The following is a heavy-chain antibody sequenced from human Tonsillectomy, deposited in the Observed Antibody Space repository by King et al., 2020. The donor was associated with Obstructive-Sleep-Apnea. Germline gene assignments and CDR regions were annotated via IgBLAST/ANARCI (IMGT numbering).Heavy chain of an antibody. Sequence: QLQESGPGLVKPSETLVLTCTVSCCSISSWCYVWGWIRQAPGKGLEWIGNFLYCGRTSYNQSPKSRVTISVDTSKNQFSLKLSSVTAADTAVYYCATTVAGTEEFDYWGQGTLVTVSS. J-gene: IGHJ4*02. CDR1: CCSISSWCYV. CDR2: FLYCGRT. V-gene: IGHV4-39*01. D-gene: IGHD6-19*01. CDR3: ATTVAGTEEFDY.